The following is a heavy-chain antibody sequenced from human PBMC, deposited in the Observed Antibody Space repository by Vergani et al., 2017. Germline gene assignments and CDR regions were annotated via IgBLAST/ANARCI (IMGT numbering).Heavy chain of an antibody. CDR1: GYTFSNYY. V-gene: IGHV1-46*03. J-gene: IGHJ4*02. Sequence: QVQVVQSGAEVKKSGASVKVSCKTSGYTFSNYYMHWVRQAPGQGLEWMGIINPSGGHTNYAQKFQGRVTITRDTSTSTVYMELSSLRSEDTAIYYCAGGDYGILTGYRYWGQGTLVTVSA. CDR2: INPSGGHT. D-gene: IGHD3-9*01. CDR3: AGGDYGILTGYRY.